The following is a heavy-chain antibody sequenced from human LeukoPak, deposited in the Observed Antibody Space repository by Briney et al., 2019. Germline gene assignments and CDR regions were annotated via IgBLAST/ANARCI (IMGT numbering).Heavy chain of an antibody. V-gene: IGHV3-30-3*01. Sequence: GASLRLSCAASGFTFSSYAMHWVRQAPGKGLEWVAVISYDGSNKYYADSVKGRFTISRDNSKNTLYLQMNSLRAEDTAVYYCASLPSIVVVPAARTNWFDPWGQGTLVTVSS. CDR2: ISYDGSNK. CDR1: GFTFSSYA. J-gene: IGHJ5*02. D-gene: IGHD2-2*01. CDR3: ASLPSIVVVPAARTNWFDP.